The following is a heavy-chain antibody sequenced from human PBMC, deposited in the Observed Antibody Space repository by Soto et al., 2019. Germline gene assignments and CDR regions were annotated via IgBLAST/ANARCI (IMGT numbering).Heavy chain of an antibody. CDR2: ISYDGSNK. Sequence: PGGSLRLSCAASGFTFSSYGMHWVRQAPGKGLEWVAVISYDGSNKYYADSVKGRFTISRDNSKNTLYLQMNSLRAEDTAVYYCAKGVSSSFYYYGMDVWGQGTTVTVSS. CDR3: AKGVSSSFYYYGMDV. D-gene: IGHD6-13*01. V-gene: IGHV3-30*18. J-gene: IGHJ6*02. CDR1: GFTFSSYG.